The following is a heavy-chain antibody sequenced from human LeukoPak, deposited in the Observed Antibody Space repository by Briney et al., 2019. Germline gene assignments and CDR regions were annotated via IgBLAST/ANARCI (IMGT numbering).Heavy chain of an antibody. Sequence: KPGGSLRLSCAASGFTFSNAWMSWVRQAPGKGLEWVGRIKSKTDGGTTDYAAPVKGRFTISRDDSKNTLYLQMNSLKTGDTAVYYCTTGHCSSTSCYTDYYYYYYMDVWGKGTTVTVSS. V-gene: IGHV3-15*01. D-gene: IGHD2-2*02. CDR2: IKSKTDGGTT. J-gene: IGHJ6*03. CDR1: GFTFSNAW. CDR3: TTGHCSSTSCYTDYYYYYYMDV.